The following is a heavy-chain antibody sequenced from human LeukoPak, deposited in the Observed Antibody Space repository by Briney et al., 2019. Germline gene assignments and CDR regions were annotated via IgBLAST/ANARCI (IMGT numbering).Heavy chain of an antibody. CDR2: IYYSGST. J-gene: IGHJ4*02. CDR3: ARWGWYSGSYRDY. CDR1: GGSISSYY. D-gene: IGHD1-26*01. V-gene: IGHV4-59*08. Sequence: SETLSLTCTVSGGSISSYYWSWIRQPPGKGLEWIGYIYYSGSTNYNPSLKSRVTISVDTSKNQFSLKLSSVTAADTAVYYCARWGWYSGSYRDYWGQGTLVTVSS.